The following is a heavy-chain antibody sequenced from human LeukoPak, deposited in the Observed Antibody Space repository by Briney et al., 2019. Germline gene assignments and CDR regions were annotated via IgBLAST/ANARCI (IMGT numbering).Heavy chain of an antibody. D-gene: IGHD2-15*01. CDR1: GGSISSYY. CDR3: ARGGSYCSGGSCYYNWFDP. J-gene: IGHJ5*02. CDR2: IYTSGST. Sequence: SETLSLTCTVSGGSISSYYWSWIRQPPGKGLEWIGRIYTSGSTNYNPSLKSRVTMSVDTSKNQFSLKLSSVTAADTAVYYCARGGSYCSGGSCYYNWFDPWGQGTLVTVSS. V-gene: IGHV4-4*07.